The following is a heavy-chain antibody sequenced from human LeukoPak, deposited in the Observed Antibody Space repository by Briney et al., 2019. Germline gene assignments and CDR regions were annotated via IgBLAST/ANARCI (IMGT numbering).Heavy chain of an antibody. V-gene: IGHV1-46*01. D-gene: IGHD2/OR15-2a*01. Sequence: ASVKVSCKASGYTFTSYYTHWVRQAPGQGLEWMGIIKPSGGSTLYAQMFQGRVTVTSDMSTSTVYVELSSLRSEDTAVYYCAREVPENFNFDYWGQGPLVTVSS. J-gene: IGHJ4*02. CDR3: AREVPENFNFDY. CDR1: GYTFTSYY. CDR2: IKPSGGST.